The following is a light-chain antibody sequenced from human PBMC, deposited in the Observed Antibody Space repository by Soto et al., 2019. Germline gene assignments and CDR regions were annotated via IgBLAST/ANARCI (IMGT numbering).Light chain of an antibody. V-gene: IGKV3-15*01. CDR2: GAS. J-gene: IGKJ1*01. Sequence: ETVMTQSPVTLSVSPGDTATLSCRASQSVSSSYLAWYQQKPGQAPRLLIYGASTRATGIPARFSGSGSGTEFTLTISSLQSEDFAVYYCQHYNNWWTFGQGTKVDI. CDR3: QHYNNWWT. CDR1: QSVSSSY.